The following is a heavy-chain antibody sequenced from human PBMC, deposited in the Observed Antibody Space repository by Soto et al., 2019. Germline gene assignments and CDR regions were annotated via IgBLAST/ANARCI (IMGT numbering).Heavy chain of an antibody. J-gene: IGHJ4*02. CDR2: VSTSNGRT. CDR1: GYTFTNDD. CDR3: ARGGYRYGYEY. V-gene: IGHV1-18*04. Sequence: QVQLVQSGAEVKTPGASVKVSCKASGYTFTNDDISWVRQAPGQGLEWVGWVSTSNGRTNYAQKVQGRVTLTTDTSTTTAYMELRSLRFDDTDVYYCARGGYRYGYEYWGQGTLVTVSS. D-gene: IGHD5-18*01.